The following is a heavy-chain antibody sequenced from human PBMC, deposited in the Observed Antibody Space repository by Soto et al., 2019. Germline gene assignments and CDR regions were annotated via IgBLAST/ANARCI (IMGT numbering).Heavy chain of an antibody. CDR1: GYTFTLYG. V-gene: IGHV1-18*01. Sequence: QVQLVQSGAEVKKPGASVKVSCKTSGYTFTLYGVSWVRQAPGQRLEWMGWISGGNTNYAQKFQGRVTMTADTSKSTGYRELRSLRSDDTAVYYCARRVGVAPVYDAYDFWGQGTLVTVSS. D-gene: IGHD2-15*01. CDR3: ARRVGVAPVYDAYDF. J-gene: IGHJ3*01. CDR2: ISGGNT.